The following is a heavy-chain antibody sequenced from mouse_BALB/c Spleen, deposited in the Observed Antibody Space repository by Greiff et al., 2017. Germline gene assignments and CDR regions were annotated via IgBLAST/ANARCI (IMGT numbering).Heavy chain of an antibody. CDR3: TRPGTGWYFDV. Sequence: QVQLQQPGAELVRPGASVKLSCKASGYTFTSYWINWVKQRPGQGLEWIGNIYPSDSYTNYNQKFKDKATLTVDKSSSTAYMQLSSPTSEDSAVYYCTRPGTGWYFDVWGAGTTVTVSS. CDR2: IYPSDSYT. J-gene: IGHJ1*01. D-gene: IGHD4-1*01. V-gene: IGHV1-69*02. CDR1: GYTFTSYW.